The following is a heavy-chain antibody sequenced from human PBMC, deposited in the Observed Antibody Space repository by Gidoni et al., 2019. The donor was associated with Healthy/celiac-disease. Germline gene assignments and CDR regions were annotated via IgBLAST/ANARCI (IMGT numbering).Heavy chain of an antibody. CDR2: ISSSSSYI. J-gene: IGHJ5*02. Sequence: EVQLVESGGGLVKPGGSLRLSCAASGFTFSSYSMNWVRQAPGKGLEWVSSISSSSSYIYYADSVKGRFTISRDNAKNSLYLQMNSLRAEDTAVYYCARGVRSTGWFDPWGQGTLVTVSS. V-gene: IGHV3-21*01. D-gene: IGHD6-6*01. CDR3: ARGVRSTGWFDP. CDR1: GFTFSSYS.